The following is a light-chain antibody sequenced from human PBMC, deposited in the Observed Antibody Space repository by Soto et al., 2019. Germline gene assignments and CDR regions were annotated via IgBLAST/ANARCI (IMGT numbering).Light chain of an antibody. V-gene: IGKV3-20*01. CDR3: QQNGGSPIT. Sequence: EIVLTQSPGTLSLSPGQRATLSCRASQTVTNNFLAWHQQKPGQTPRLLIYGASSRATGTPDRFSGSGSGTDFTLTISRLEPEDFAVYYCQQNGGSPITFGQGTRREIK. J-gene: IGKJ5*01. CDR2: GAS. CDR1: QTVTNNF.